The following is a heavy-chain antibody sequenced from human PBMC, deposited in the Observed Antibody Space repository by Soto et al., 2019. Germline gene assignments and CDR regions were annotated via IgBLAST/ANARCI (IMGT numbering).Heavy chain of an antibody. D-gene: IGHD6-13*01. J-gene: IGHJ4*02. CDR3: ARRQGYSSSWYPPFDY. CDR1: GFTFSSYA. Sequence: GGSLRLSCAASGFTFSSYAMSWVRQAPGKGLEWVTAISGSGGSTYYADSVKGRFTISRDNSKNTLYLQMNSLRAEDTAVYYCARRQGYSSSWYPPFDYWGQGTLVTVSS. CDR2: ISGSGGST. V-gene: IGHV3-23*01.